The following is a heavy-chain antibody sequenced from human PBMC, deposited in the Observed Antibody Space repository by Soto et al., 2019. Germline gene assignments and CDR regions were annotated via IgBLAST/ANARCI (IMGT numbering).Heavy chain of an antibody. V-gene: IGHV4-34*01. CDR2: INHSGST. CDR1: GGSFSGYY. J-gene: IGHJ4*02. Sequence: QVQLQQWGAGLLKPSETLSLTCAVYGGSFSGYYWSWIRQPPGKGLEWIGEINHSGSTNYNPSLKSRVTISVDTSKSQFSLKLSSVTAADTAVYYCARGRGLWFGEADFDYWGQGTLVTVSS. CDR3: ARGRGLWFGEADFDY. D-gene: IGHD3-10*01.